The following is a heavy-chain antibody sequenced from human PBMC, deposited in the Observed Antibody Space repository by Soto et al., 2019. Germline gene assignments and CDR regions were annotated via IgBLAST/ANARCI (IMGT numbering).Heavy chain of an antibody. CDR2: IYYSGST. D-gene: IGHD3-9*01. CDR3: ARVGRYFDSLTIDY. J-gene: IGHJ4*02. CDR1: GDSISSGGHY. Sequence: LSLTCTVSGDSISSGGHYWSWIRQHPGKGLEWIGYIYYSGSTYYNPSLKSRVSIPVDTSKNQFSLKLSSVTAADTAVYYCARVGRYFDSLTIDYWGQGTLVTVSS. V-gene: IGHV4-31*03.